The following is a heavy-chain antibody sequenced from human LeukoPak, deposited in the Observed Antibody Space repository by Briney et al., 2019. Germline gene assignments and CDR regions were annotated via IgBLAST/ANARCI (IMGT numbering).Heavy chain of an antibody. V-gene: IGHV4-31*03. Sequence: PSETLSLTCTVSGGSISSGGYYWSWIRQHPGKGLEWIGYIYYSGSTYYNPSLKSRVTISVDTSKDQFSLKLSSVTAADTAVYYCARRSSWLLDYWGQGTLVTVSS. CDR2: IYYSGST. J-gene: IGHJ4*02. CDR3: ARRSSWLLDY. CDR1: GGSISSGGYY. D-gene: IGHD6-13*01.